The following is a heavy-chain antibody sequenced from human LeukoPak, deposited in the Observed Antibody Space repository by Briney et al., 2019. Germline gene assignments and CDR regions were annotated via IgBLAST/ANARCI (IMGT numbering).Heavy chain of an antibody. CDR2: INWNSDSI. CDR1: GFTFDDYA. D-gene: IGHD3-10*01. CDR3: AKVANYYYGSESYYFFEH. Sequence: GGSLRLSCAVSGFTFDDYAMHWVRQVPGKGLEWVSGINWNSDSIGYADSVKGRFTTSRDNAKNSLYLQMSSLRVEDTAVYYCAKVANYYYGSESYYFFEHWGQGTPVTASS. V-gene: IGHV3-9*01. J-gene: IGHJ4*02.